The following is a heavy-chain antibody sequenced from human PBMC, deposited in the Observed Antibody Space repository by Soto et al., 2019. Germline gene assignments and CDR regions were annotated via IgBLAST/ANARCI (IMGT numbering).Heavy chain of an antibody. D-gene: IGHD3-16*01. V-gene: IGHV3-48*03. CDR3: ARDALGALARAPNGFDM. CDR2: ISTSVTTV. J-gene: IGHJ3*02. Sequence: PGGSLRLSCAASGFNFRSYEMNWVRQVPGKGLEWISYISTSVTTVFYADSVKGRFTVSRDNAKNSLYLDISSLRPDDTAIYYCARDALGALARAPNGFDMWGRGTMVTVSS. CDR1: GFNFRSYE.